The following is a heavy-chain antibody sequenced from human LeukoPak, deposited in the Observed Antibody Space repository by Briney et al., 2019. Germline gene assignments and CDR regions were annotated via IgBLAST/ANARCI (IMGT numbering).Heavy chain of an antibody. CDR2: ISAYNGNT. D-gene: IGHD3-10*01. Sequence: ASVKVSCKASGYTFTSYGISWVRQAPGQGLEWMGWISAYNGNTSYAQKLQGRVTMTTDTSTSTAYMELRSLRSDDTAVYYCATNEGYGELYYGMDAWGKGPTVTV. V-gene: IGHV1-18*04. CDR1: GYTFTSYG. J-gene: IGHJ6*04. CDR3: ATNEGYGELYYGMDA.